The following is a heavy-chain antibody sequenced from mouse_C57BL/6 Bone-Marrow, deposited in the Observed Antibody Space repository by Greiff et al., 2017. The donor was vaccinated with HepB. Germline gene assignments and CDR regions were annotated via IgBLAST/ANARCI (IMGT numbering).Heavy chain of an antibody. D-gene: IGHD1-1*01. J-gene: IGHJ4*01. Sequence: VQLKESGGGLVKPGGSLKLSCAASGFTFSDYGMHWVRQAPEKGLEWVAYISSGSSTIYYADTVQGRFTISRDNAKNTLFLQMTSLRSEDTAMYYCARGSSYGYYAMDYWGQGTSVTVSS. CDR3: ARGSSYGYYAMDY. CDR2: ISSGSSTI. CDR1: GFTFSDYG. V-gene: IGHV5-17*01.